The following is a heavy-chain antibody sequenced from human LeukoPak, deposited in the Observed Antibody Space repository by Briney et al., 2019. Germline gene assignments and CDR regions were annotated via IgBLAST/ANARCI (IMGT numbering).Heavy chain of an antibody. CDR1: GFTFSSYA. CDR3: ARAQQQQLAPHFDY. V-gene: IGHV3-30-3*01. CDR2: ISYDGSNK. Sequence: PGGSLRLSCAASGFTFSSYAMHWVRQAPGKGLEWVAVISYDGSNKYYADSVKGRFTISRDNSKNTLYLQMNSLRAEDTAVYYCARAQQQQLAPHFDYWGQGTLVTVSS. J-gene: IGHJ4*02. D-gene: IGHD6-13*01.